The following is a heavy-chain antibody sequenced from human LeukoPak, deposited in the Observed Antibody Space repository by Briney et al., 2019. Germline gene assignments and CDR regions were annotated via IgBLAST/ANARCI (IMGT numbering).Heavy chain of an antibody. Sequence: PSETLSLSCLVYGDSLRSSNYYWDWIRQPPGKGLEWIGSIYYSGRTYYNASLKRRVYMSVDTTKHQFSLRVPSMTAGDTAVYYCARRRYYDGSGYLDWGQGTLVIVS. CDR3: ARRRYYDGSGYLD. CDR2: IYYSGRT. V-gene: IGHV4-39*01. CDR1: GDSLRSSNYY. D-gene: IGHD3-22*01. J-gene: IGHJ1*01.